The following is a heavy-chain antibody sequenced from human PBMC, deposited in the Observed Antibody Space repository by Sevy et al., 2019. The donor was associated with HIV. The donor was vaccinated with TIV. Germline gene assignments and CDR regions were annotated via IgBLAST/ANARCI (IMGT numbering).Heavy chain of an antibody. D-gene: IGHD6-6*01. Sequence: SETLSLTCTVSGGSISSYYWSWIRQPPGKGLEWIGYIYYSGSTNYNPSLKRRVTISVDTSKNQFSLKLSSVTAADTAVYYCARVVRAARPGGMDVWGQGTTVTVSS. CDR2: IYYSGST. V-gene: IGHV4-59*01. CDR1: GGSISSYY. CDR3: ARVVRAARPGGMDV. J-gene: IGHJ6*02.